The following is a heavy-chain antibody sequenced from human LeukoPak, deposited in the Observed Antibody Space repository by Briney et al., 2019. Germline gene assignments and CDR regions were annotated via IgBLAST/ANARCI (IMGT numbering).Heavy chain of an antibody. CDR2: IYPGDSDT. Sequence: PGESLKISCKGSGYSFSPYWIGWVRQMPGKGLEWMGIIYPGDSDTRYNPSFQGQVTTSADQSTNTAYLQWSSLKASDTAIYYCGRHARMGATQSNFDYWGQGTLVTVSS. CDR3: GRHARMGATQSNFDY. CDR1: GYSFSPYW. J-gene: IGHJ4*02. V-gene: IGHV5-51*01. D-gene: IGHD1-26*01.